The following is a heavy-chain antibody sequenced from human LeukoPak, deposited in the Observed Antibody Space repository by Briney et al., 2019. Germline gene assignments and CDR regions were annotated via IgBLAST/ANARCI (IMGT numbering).Heavy chain of an antibody. Sequence: SQTLSLTCTVSGGSITTNNYYWGWIRQPPGKGLEWIGTISYSGSTYYNPSLKSRVTISRETSKNQFSLKVRSVTAADTAVYCTRRPHTDPGWVDPWGKGTLVTVSS. D-gene: IGHD5-18*01. CDR1: GGSITTNNYY. J-gene: IGHJ5*02. CDR2: ISYSGST. CDR3: RRPHTDPGWVDP. V-gene: IGHV4-39*01.